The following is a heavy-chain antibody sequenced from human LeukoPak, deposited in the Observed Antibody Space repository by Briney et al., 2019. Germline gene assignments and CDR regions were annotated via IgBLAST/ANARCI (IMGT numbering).Heavy chain of an antibody. CDR1: GFTFSSYA. D-gene: IGHD4-23*01. Sequence: PGGSLRLSCAASGFTFSSYAMSWVRQAPGKGLEWVSAISGSGAGTHYADSVKGRFTISRDNSKNTLYLQMNSLRAEDTAVYYCAKDGGNYFDYWGQGTLVTVSS. CDR3: AKDGGNYFDY. V-gene: IGHV3-23*01. CDR2: ISGSGAGT. J-gene: IGHJ4*02.